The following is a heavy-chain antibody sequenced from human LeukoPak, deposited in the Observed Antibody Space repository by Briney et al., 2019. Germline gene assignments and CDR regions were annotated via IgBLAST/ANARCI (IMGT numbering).Heavy chain of an antibody. D-gene: IGHD2-15*01. CDR2: IRYDGSNK. CDR3: ASSRLQSYCSGGSCYSDWFDP. J-gene: IGHJ5*02. V-gene: IGHV3-30*02. CDR1: GFTFSSYG. Sequence: PGGSLRLSCAASGFTFSSYGMHWVRQAPGKGLEWVAFIRYDGSNKYYADSVKGRFTISRDNSKNTLYLQKNRLRAEDTAVYYCASSRLQSYCSGGSCYSDWFDPWGQGTLVTVSS.